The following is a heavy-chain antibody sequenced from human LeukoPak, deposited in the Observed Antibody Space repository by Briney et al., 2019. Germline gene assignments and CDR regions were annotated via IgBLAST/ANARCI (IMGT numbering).Heavy chain of an antibody. CDR2: ISSSSSYI. J-gene: IGHJ4*02. D-gene: IGHD3-3*01. V-gene: IGHV3-21*01. CDR3: ASRSSSVGYDFWSGPYPLDY. Sequence: GGSLRLSCAASGFTFSSYSMNWVRQAPGKGLEWVSSISSSSSYIYYADSVKGRFTISRDNAKNSLYLQMNSLRAEDTAVYYCASRSSSVGYDFWSGPYPLDYWGQGTLVTVSS. CDR1: GFTFSSYS.